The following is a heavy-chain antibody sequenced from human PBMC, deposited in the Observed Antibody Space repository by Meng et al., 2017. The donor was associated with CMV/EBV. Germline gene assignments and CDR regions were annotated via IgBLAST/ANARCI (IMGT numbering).Heavy chain of an antibody. J-gene: IGHJ6*02. Sequence: GESLKISCATSGFTFSSYSMNWVRQAPGKGLEWVSYISSSSSTIYYADSVKGRFTISRDNAKNSLYLQMNSLRAEDTAVYYCARDRNVEYTSCPRCDYYYYYGMDVWGQRTTVTVSS. CDR2: ISSSSSTI. CDR1: GFTFSSYS. D-gene: IGHD2-2*01. V-gene: IGHV3-48*04. CDR3: ARDRNVEYTSCPRCDYYYYYGMDV.